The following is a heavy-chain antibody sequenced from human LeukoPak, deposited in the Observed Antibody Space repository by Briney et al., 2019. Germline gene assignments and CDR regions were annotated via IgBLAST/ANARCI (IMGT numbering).Heavy chain of an antibody. Sequence: ASVKVSCKASGYTFTSYYMHWVRQAPGQGLEWMGIINPSGGSTSYAQKFQGRVTMTRDVSTSTVYMELSSLRSEDTAVYYCASHLLRLGELSFFDYWGQGTLVTVSS. CDR3: ASHLLRLGELSFFDY. CDR2: INPSGGST. V-gene: IGHV1-46*01. D-gene: IGHD3-16*02. J-gene: IGHJ4*02. CDR1: GYTFTSYY.